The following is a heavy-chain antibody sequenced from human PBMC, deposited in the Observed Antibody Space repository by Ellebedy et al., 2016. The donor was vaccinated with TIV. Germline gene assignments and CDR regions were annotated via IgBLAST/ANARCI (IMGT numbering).Heavy chain of an antibody. V-gene: IGHV4-4*07. CDR1: GASISNYY. J-gene: IGHJ5*02. D-gene: IGHD6-19*01. CDR2: VDTSGDT. Sequence: SETLSLXCTISGASISNYYWSWFRQPAGKGLEWIGRVDTSGDTNYNPSLKSRVTMSVDTSKNQFSLKLTSVTAADTAVYYCARRSTSGPYNWFDPWGQGTLVTVSS. CDR3: ARRSTSGPYNWFDP.